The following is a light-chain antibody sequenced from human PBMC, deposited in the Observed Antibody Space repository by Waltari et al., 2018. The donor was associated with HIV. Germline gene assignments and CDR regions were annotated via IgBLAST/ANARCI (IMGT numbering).Light chain of an antibody. Sequence: EIELTQSPATLSLSPGERATLSCGASQSVSNNYLAWYQQKPGLAPRLLIYDASTRATGIPDRFSGSGSGTDFTLTISRLEPEDFAVYYCHQFGSSTSYTFGQGTKLEIK. CDR2: DAS. CDR3: HQFGSSTSYT. J-gene: IGKJ2*01. V-gene: IGKV3D-20*01. CDR1: QSVSNNY.